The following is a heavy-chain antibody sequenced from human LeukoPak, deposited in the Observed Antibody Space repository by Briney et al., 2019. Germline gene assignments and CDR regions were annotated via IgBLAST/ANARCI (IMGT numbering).Heavy chain of an antibody. CDR1: GYTFISYY. V-gene: IGHV1-46*01. D-gene: IGHD3-3*01. Sequence: ASVKVSCKASGYTFISYYMHWVRQAPGQGLEWMGIINPSGGSTSYAQKFQGRVTMTRDMSTSTVYMELSSLRSEDTAVYYCARDGLLGYDFWSGYYGWFDPWGQGTLVTVSS. J-gene: IGHJ5*02. CDR2: INPSGGST. CDR3: ARDGLLGYDFWSGYYGWFDP.